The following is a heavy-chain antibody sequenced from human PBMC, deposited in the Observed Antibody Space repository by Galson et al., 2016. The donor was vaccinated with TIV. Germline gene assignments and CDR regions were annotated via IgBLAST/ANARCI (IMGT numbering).Heavy chain of an antibody. V-gene: IGHV4-59*11. J-gene: IGHJ5*02. Sequence: ETLSLTCTVSGVSISSHYWSWIRQPPGKGLEWIGYINYSGSANYNPPLKSRVTISSATSRNQFSLKLSSVTAAATAVYYCARDPIRNGGVWFDPWGQGTLVTVSS. D-gene: IGHD1-1*01. CDR2: INYSGSA. CDR1: GVSISSHY. CDR3: ARDPIRNGGVWFDP.